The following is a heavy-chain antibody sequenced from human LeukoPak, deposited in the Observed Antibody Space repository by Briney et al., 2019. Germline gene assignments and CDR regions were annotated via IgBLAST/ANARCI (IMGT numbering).Heavy chain of an antibody. CDR2: IYYSGST. J-gene: IGHJ5*02. CDR1: GGSISSYY. V-gene: IGHV4-59*01. Sequence: SETLSLTCTVSGGSISSYYWSWIRQPPGKGLEWIGYIYYSGSTNYNPSLKSRVTISEDTSKNQFSLKLSSVTAADTAVYYCARDISTITIFGVVMTGWFDPWGQGTLVTVSS. D-gene: IGHD3-3*01. CDR3: ARDISTITIFGVVMTGWFDP.